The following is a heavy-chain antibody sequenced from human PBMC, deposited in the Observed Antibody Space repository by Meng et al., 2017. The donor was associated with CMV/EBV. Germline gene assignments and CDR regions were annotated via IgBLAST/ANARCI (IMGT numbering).Heavy chain of an antibody. Sequence: GESLKISCAASGFIFSDYYMNWIRQAPGKGLEWVSYISSRGDIIHYADSVKGRFTLSRDNAKNSLYLQMNSLRAEDTAMYYCARGSGYSYGYYYYYYGMDVWGQGTTVTVSS. CDR2: ISSRGDII. V-gene: IGHV3-11*04. J-gene: IGHJ6*02. CDR3: ARGSGYSYGYYYYYYGMDV. CDR1: GFIFSDYY. D-gene: IGHD5-18*01.